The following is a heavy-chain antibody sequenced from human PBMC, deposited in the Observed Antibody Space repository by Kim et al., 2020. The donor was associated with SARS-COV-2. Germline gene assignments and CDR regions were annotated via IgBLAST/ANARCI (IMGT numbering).Heavy chain of an antibody. CDR2: ISYDGSNK. CDR1: GFTFSSYG. J-gene: IGHJ4*02. Sequence: GGSLRLSCAASGFTFSSYGMHWVRQAPGKGLEWVAVISYDGSNKYYADSVKGRFTISRDNSKNTLYLQMNSLRAEDTAVYYCARDFVGDRGVTLDYWGQGTLVTVSS. CDR3: ARDFVGDRGVTLDY. V-gene: IGHV3-33*05. D-gene: IGHD3-10*01.